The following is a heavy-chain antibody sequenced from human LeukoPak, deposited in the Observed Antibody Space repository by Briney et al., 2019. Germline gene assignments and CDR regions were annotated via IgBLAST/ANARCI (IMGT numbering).Heavy chain of an antibody. D-gene: IGHD5-18*01. CDR2: IYYSGST. CDR1: GGSISSSSYY. Sequence: SETLSLTCTVSGGSISSSSYYWGWIRQPPGKGLEWIGSIYYSGSTYYNPSLKSRVTISVDTSKNQFSLKLSSVIAADTAVYYCARLFASTAMPKNWGQGTLVTVSS. V-gene: IGHV4-39*01. CDR3: ARLFASTAMPKN. J-gene: IGHJ4*02.